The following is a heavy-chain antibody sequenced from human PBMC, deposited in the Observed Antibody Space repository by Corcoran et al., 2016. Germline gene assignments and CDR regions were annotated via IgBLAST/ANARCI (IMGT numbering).Heavy chain of an antibody. V-gene: IGHV1-46*01. CDR1: GYTFTSYY. D-gene: IGHD3-10*01. CDR3: ARFMVRGVTPYYDGMDF. Sequence: QVQLVQSGAEVKKPGASVKVSCKASGYTFTSYYMHWVRQAPGQGLEWMGIINPSGGSTSYAQKFQGRVTMTRDTSTSTVYMELSSLRSEDTAVYYCARFMVRGVTPYYDGMDFWGQGTTVTVSS. J-gene: IGHJ6*02. CDR2: INPSGGST.